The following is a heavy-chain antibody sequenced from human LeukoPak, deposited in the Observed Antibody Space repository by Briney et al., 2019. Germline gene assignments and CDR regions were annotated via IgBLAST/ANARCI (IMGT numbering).Heavy chain of an antibody. D-gene: IGHD3-9*01. CDR2: MNPNSGNT. J-gene: IGHJ3*02. CDR3: ASSTRDYDILTGYYQVDAFDI. V-gene: IGHV1-8*01. CDR1: GYTFTSYD. Sequence: ASVKVSCKASGYTFTSYDINWVRQATGQGLEWMGWMNPNSGNTGYAQKFQGRVTMTRNTSISTAYMELSSLRSEDTAVYYCASSTRDYDILTGYYQVDAFDIWGQGTMVTVSS.